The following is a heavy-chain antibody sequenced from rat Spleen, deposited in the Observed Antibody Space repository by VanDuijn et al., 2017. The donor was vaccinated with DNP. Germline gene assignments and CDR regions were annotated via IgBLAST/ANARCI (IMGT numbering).Heavy chain of an antibody. Sequence: EVQLVESGGDLVQSGRSLKLSCVASGFIFNNHWMTWIRQVPGKGLEWVASITTSGGNPNYPDSVKGRFTISRDTTKNTLYLQMDSLRSEDTATYYCTIGGTTVATSNYWGQGVMVTVSS. CDR3: TIGGTTVATSNY. CDR2: ITTSGGNP. CDR1: GFIFNNHW. J-gene: IGHJ2*01. D-gene: IGHD1-3*01. V-gene: IGHV5-31*01.